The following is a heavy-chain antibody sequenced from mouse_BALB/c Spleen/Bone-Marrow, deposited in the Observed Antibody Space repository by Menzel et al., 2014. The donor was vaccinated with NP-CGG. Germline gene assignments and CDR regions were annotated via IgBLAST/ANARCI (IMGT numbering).Heavy chain of an antibody. CDR3: ARNYYGYDGYFDY. CDR2: ISGGGNYT. V-gene: IGHV5-9-2*01. D-gene: IGHD2-2*01. J-gene: IGHJ2*01. Sequence: EVHLVESGGGLVKPGGSLKLSCAASGFTFSSNGVSWVRQTPEKRLEWVATISGGGNYTYYPDSVKGRFTISRDNAKNNLYLQMSRLRSEDTALYYCARNYYGYDGYFDYRGQGTTLTVSS. CDR1: GFTFSSNG.